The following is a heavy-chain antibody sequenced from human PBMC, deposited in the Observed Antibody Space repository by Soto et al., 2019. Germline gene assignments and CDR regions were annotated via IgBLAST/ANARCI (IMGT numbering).Heavy chain of an antibody. CDR3: AKAETYYDFWSGLSYNDY. Sequence: GGSLRLSCAASGFTFSSYAMSWVRQAPGKGLEWVSAISGSGGSTYYADSVKGRFTISRDNSKNTLYLQMNSLRAEDTAVYYCAKAETYYDFWSGLSYNDYWGQGTLVTVSS. D-gene: IGHD3-3*01. V-gene: IGHV3-23*01. CDR1: GFTFSSYA. CDR2: ISGSGGST. J-gene: IGHJ4*02.